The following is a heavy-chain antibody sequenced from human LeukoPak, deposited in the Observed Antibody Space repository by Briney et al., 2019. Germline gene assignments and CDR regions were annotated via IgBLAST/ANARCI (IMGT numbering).Heavy chain of an antibody. V-gene: IGHV3-23*01. CDR2: ISGSGGST. D-gene: IGHD2-2*01. Sequence: GGSLRLSCAASGFTFSSYWMHWVRQAPGKGLEWVSAISGSGGSTYYADSVKGRFTISRDNSKNTLYLQMNSLRAEDTALYFCAKVYCSSSGCYRIDYWGQGTLVTVSS. CDR3: AKVYCSSSGCYRIDY. J-gene: IGHJ4*02. CDR1: GFTFSSYW.